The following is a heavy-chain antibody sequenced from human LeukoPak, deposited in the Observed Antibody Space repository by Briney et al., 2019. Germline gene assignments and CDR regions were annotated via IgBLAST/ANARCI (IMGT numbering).Heavy chain of an antibody. V-gene: IGHV3-23*01. CDR2: ISGSGGST. D-gene: IGHD3-10*01. CDR1: GFTFSSYA. CDR3: AKDPMVRGVRGGVY. Sequence: PGGSLRLSCAASGFTFSSYAMSWVRQAPGKGLEWVSAISGSGGSTYYADSVKGRFTISRDNSKNTLYLQMNSLRAEDTAVYYCAKDPMVRGVRGGVYWGQGTLVTVSS. J-gene: IGHJ4*02.